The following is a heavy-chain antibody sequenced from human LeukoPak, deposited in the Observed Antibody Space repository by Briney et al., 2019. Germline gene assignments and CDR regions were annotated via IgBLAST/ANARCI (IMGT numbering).Heavy chain of an antibody. CDR3: AKGYLTITMIKGDYFDY. D-gene: IGHD3-22*01. Sequence: GRSLRLSCAASGFTFDDYAMHWVRQAPGKGLEWVSGISWNSGSIGYADPVKGRFTISRDNAKNSLYLQMNSLRAEDTALYYCAKGYLTITMIKGDYFDYWGQGTLVTVSS. CDR2: ISWNSGSI. J-gene: IGHJ4*02. V-gene: IGHV3-9*01. CDR1: GFTFDDYA.